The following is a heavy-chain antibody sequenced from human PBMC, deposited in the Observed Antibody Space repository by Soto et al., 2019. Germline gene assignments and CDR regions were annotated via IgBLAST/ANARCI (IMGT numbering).Heavy chain of an antibody. J-gene: IGHJ4*02. D-gene: IGHD5-12*01. CDR3: ARGLPYSGYDGFDY. Sequence: ASVKVSCKASGYTFTSYDINWVRQATGQGLEWMGWMNPNSGNTGYAQKFQGRVTMTRNTSISTAYMELSSLRSEDTAVYYWARGLPYSGYDGFDYWGQGTLVTVSS. V-gene: IGHV1-8*01. CDR2: MNPNSGNT. CDR1: GYTFTSYD.